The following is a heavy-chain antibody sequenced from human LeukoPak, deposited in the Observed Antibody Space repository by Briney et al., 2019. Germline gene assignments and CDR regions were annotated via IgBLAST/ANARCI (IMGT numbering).Heavy chain of an antibody. J-gene: IGHJ6*04. Sequence: PPGGSLRLSCAASGFSLSSYWMHWVRHAPGKGMVWVSHINNGGDSTAYADSVKGRFTISKDIAYNPLYLQMNSLRAEDTAVYHSARDNSYVLDVWGKGTTVTVSS. CDR2: INNGGDST. CDR1: GFSLSSYW. V-gene: IGHV3-74*01. CDR3: ARDNSYVLDV.